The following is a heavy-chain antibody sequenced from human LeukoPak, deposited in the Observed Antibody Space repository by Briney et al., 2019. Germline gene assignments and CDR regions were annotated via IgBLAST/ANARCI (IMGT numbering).Heavy chain of an antibody. CDR3: ARRRDSGSLQHFDY. CDR1: GFTFSNNG. J-gene: IGHJ4*02. Sequence: GGSLRLSCAASGFTFSNNGMNWVRQAPGKGLEWVSYISSSGSTIYYADSVKGRFTISRDNAKNSLYLQMNSLRAEDTAVYYCARRRDSGSLQHFDYWGQGTLVTVSS. CDR2: ISSSGSTI. D-gene: IGHD1-26*01. V-gene: IGHV3-48*04.